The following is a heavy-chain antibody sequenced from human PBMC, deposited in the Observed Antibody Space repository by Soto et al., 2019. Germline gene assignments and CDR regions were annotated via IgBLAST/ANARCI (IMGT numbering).Heavy chain of an antibody. J-gene: IGHJ4*02. CDR1: GGSISSNNYY. CDR2: IYSAVST. V-gene: IGHV4-39*01. Sequence: SETLSLTCTVSGGSISSNNYYWGWVRQPPGKGLEWIGNIYSAVSTYYNPSLKSPVTISVDTSKNQFSLRLSSVAAADTAVYYCARGVITTYYFDYWGQGTLVTVSS. D-gene: IGHD3-10*01. CDR3: ARGVITTYYFDY.